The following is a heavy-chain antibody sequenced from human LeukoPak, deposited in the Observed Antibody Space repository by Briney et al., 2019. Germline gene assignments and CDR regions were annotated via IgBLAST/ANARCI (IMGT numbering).Heavy chain of an antibody. V-gene: IGHV7-4-1*02. CDR1: GYTFTSYA. CDR2: INTFTGNP. CDR3: ARDEATTPSIPYYDFWSGYWPTSFDY. D-gene: IGHD3-3*01. Sequence: ASVKVSCKASGYTFTSYAMNWVRQAPGHGLEWMGWINTFTGNPTYAQGFTGRFVFSLDTSVSTAYLQISSLKAEDTAVYYCARDEATTPSIPYYDFWSGYWPTSFDYWGQGTLVTVSS. J-gene: IGHJ4*02.